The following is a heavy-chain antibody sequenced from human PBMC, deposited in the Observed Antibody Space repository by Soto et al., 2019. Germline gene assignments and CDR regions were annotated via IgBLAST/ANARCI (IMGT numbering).Heavy chain of an antibody. V-gene: IGHV3-21*01. J-gene: IGHJ4*02. D-gene: IGHD2-2*01. CDR2: VTGSSGFI. CDR3: ARVKYCSSTRWLNPVDY. CDR1: GFPFSSYS. Sequence: GGSLRLSCAGSGFPFSSYSMNWVRQAPGKGLEWVSSVTGSSGFIHYADSVKGRFTISRDNARNSVYLQMNTLRAEDTAVYYCARVKYCSSTRWLNPVDYWGQGTLDTVSS.